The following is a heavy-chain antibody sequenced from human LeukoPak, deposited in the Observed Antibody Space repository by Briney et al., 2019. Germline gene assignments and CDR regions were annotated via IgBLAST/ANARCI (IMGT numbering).Heavy chain of an antibody. CDR2: ISSSSSYI. D-gene: IGHD3-3*01. Sequence: GGSLRLSCAASGFTFSSYSMNWVRQAPGKGLEWVSSISSSSSYIYYADSVKGRFTISRDNAKNSLYLQMNSLRAEDTAVYYCARAGFPAKSEWLTVLNWYFDLWGRGTLVTVSS. CDR1: GFTFSSYS. V-gene: IGHV3-21*01. CDR3: ARAGFPAKSEWLTVLNWYFDL. J-gene: IGHJ2*01.